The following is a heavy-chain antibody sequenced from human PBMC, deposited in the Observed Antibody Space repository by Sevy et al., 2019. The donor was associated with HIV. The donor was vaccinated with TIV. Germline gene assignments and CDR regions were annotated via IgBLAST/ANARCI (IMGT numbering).Heavy chain of an antibody. Sequence: GGSLRLSCAASGFTFSSYGMHWVRQAPGKGLEWVALIWYDGSQKYYADSVKGRFTISRDNSKNMLYLQMNSLRAEDTAVYYCPKGADISGHKHYNFDNWGQGSLVTVSS. CDR2: IWYDGSQK. D-gene: IGHD1-26*01. J-gene: IGHJ4*02. V-gene: IGHV3-33*06. CDR3: PKGADISGHKHYNFDN. CDR1: GFTFSSYG.